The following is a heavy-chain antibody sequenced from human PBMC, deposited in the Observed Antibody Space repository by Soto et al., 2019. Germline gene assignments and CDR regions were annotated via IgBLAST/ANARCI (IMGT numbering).Heavy chain of an antibody. J-gene: IGHJ6*02. D-gene: IGHD2-2*02. CDR2: IIPIFGTA. V-gene: IGHV1-69*13. Sequence: SVKVSCKASGGTFSSYAISWVRQAPGQGLEWMGGIIPIFGTANYAQKFQGRVTITADESTSTAYMELSSLRSEDTDVYYCARRYCSSTSCYTSHYYYYGMDVWGQGTTVTVSS. CDR3: ARRYCSSTSCYTSHYYYYGMDV. CDR1: GGTFSSYA.